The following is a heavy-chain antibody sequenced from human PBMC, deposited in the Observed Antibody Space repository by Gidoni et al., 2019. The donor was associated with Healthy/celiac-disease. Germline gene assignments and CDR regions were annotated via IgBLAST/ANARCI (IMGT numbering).Heavy chain of an antibody. D-gene: IGHD3-22*01. CDR2: IKSKTDGGTT. J-gene: IGHJ3*02. CDR3: TTEGATYYYDSSGYYYLAFDI. CDR1: GFTFSNDW. Sequence: EVQLVESGGGLVKPGGSLRLSCAASGFTFSNDWMSWVRQAPGKGLEWVGRIKSKTDGGTTDYAAPVKGRFTISRDDSKNTLYLQMNSLKTEDTAVYYCTTEGATYYYDSSGYYYLAFDIWGQGTMVTVSS. V-gene: IGHV3-15*01.